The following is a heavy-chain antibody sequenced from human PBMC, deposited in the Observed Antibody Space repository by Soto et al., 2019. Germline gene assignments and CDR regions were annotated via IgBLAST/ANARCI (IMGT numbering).Heavy chain of an antibody. Sequence: SETLSLTCTVSGGSISSYYWSWIRQPPGKGLEWIGYIYYSGSTNYNPSLKSRVTISVDTSKNQFSLKLSSVTAADTAVYYCAREVDYYDSSGYYNCFDPWGQGTLVTVSS. V-gene: IGHV4-59*01. CDR2: IYYSGST. J-gene: IGHJ5*02. CDR3: AREVDYYDSSGYYNCFDP. D-gene: IGHD3-22*01. CDR1: GGSISSYY.